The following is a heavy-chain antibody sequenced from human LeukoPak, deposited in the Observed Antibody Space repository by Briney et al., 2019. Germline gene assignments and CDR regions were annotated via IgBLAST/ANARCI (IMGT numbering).Heavy chain of an antibody. Sequence: PGGALRLSCAASGFSFSSYGMHWVRQAPGKGLEWVAVISYDGSNKFYADSVKGRFTISRDNSKNTLYLQMNSLRAEDTAVYYCAKLGYSSGWYDFQIDAFDFGGQGTMVTVSS. J-gene: IGHJ3*01. CDR1: GFSFSSYG. CDR2: ISYDGSNK. D-gene: IGHD6-19*01. CDR3: AKLGYSSGWYDFQIDAFDF. V-gene: IGHV3-30*18.